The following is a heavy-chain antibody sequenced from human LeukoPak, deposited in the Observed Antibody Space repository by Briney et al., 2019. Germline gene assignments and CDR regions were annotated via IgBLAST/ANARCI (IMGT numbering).Heavy chain of an antibody. Sequence: GTSVEVSCKASGFTFTSSAMQWVRQARGQRLEWIGWIVVGSGNTNYAQKFQERVTITRDMSTSTAYMELSSLRSEDTAVYYCAAGGRITIFGVVIPGAFDIWGQGTMVTVSS. D-gene: IGHD3-3*01. J-gene: IGHJ3*02. CDR2: IVVGSGNT. V-gene: IGHV1-58*02. CDR3: AAGGRITIFGVVIPGAFDI. CDR1: GFTFTSSA.